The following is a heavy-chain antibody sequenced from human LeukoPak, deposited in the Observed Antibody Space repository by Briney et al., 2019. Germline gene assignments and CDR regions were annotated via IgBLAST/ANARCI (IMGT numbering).Heavy chain of an antibody. CDR2: ISYDGSNK. J-gene: IGHJ4*02. V-gene: IGHV3-30*04. CDR3: AKENERGTTVTTGFDY. Sequence: GGSLRLSCAASGFTFSSYAMHWVRQAPGKGLEWVAVISYDGSNKYYADSVKGRFTISRDNSKNTLYLQMNSLRAEDTAVYYCAKENERGTTVTTGFDYWGQGTLVTVSS. D-gene: IGHD4-17*01. CDR1: GFTFSSYA.